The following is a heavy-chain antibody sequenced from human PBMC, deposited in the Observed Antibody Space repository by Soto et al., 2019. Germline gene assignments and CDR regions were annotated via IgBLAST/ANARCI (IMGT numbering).Heavy chain of an antibody. Sequence: QVQLVQSGAEVKKPGSSVKVSCKASGGTFSSYGISWVRQAPGQGLEWMGGIIPIFGTANSAQKFQGRVTITADESTSTAHMELSSLRSEDTAVYYCARGDDYGGNQDYWGQGTLVTVSS. D-gene: IGHD4-17*01. V-gene: IGHV1-69*01. CDR2: IIPIFGTA. CDR1: GGTFSSYG. J-gene: IGHJ4*02. CDR3: ARGDDYGGNQDY.